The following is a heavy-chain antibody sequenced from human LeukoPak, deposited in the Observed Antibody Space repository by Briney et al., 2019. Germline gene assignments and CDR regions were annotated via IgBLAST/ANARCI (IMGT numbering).Heavy chain of an antibody. D-gene: IGHD3-22*01. CDR2: IYYSGST. CDR3: ARGTVVVVITNDAFDI. Sequence: SETLSLTCTVSGGSISSSSYYWGWIRQPPGKGLEWIANIYYSGSTNYNPSLKSRVTISIDTSKNQVSLKLSSVTAADTAVYYCARGTVVVVITNDAFDIWGQGTMVTVSS. J-gene: IGHJ3*02. V-gene: IGHV4-61*05. CDR1: GGSISSSSYY.